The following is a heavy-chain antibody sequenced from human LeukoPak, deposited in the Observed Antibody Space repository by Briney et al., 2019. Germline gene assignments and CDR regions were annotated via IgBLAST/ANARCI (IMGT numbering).Heavy chain of an antibody. CDR2: INHSGST. CDR3: ARRYYDILTGAPRSLTYMDV. Sequence: SETLSLTCAVYGGSFSGYYWSWIRQPPGKGLEWIGEINHSGSTNYNPSLKSRVTISVDTSKNQFSLKLSSVTAADTAVYYCARRYYDILTGAPRSLTYMDVWGKGTTVTISS. V-gene: IGHV4-34*01. J-gene: IGHJ6*03. CDR1: GGSFSGYY. D-gene: IGHD3-9*01.